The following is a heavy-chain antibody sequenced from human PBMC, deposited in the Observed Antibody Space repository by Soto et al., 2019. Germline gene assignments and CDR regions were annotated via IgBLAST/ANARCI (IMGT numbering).Heavy chain of an antibody. J-gene: IGHJ6*02. CDR2: IIPSLGTT. V-gene: IGHV1-69*01. D-gene: IGHD2-15*01. CDR3: ASYCSGGSCYAAGDYYYYALDV. CDR1: GGTFSSYA. Sequence: QVQLLQSGAEVKKPGSSVKVSCKASGGTFSSYAIGWVRQAPGQGLEWMGGIIPSLGTTDYARKFQGRVTITADGSTSTAYMELSSLRSDDTAVYYCASYCSGGSCYAAGDYYYYALDVWGQGTTVTVSS.